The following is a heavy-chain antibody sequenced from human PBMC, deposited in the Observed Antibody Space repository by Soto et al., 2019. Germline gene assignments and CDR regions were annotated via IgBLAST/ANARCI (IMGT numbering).Heavy chain of an antibody. CDR1: GDTFTDHT. Sequence: QVHLVQSGAEVKKPGSSVKVSCKASGDTFTDHTVTWVRQAPGQGLEWMGRSVPTLGMANYAQTFKGRVTITAETSMTTAYLELTGLTSDDSAVYYCASGDCSGGRCYSDFDFWGQGTLVTVSS. CDR3: ASGDCSGGRCYSDFDF. CDR2: SVPTLGMA. J-gene: IGHJ4*02. D-gene: IGHD2-15*01. V-gene: IGHV1-69*02.